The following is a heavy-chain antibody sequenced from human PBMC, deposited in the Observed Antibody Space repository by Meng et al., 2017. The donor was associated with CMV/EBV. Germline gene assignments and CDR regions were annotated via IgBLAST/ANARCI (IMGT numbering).Heavy chain of an antibody. CDR2: ISSSGSTI. Sequence: SLKISCAASGFTFSDYYMSWIRQAPGKGLEWVSYISSSGSTIYYADSVKGRFTISRDNAKNSLYLQMNSLRAEDTAVYYCARDRTTGAFDIWGQGTMVTVSS. CDR3: ARDRTTGAFDI. CDR1: GFTFSDYY. V-gene: IGHV3-11*04. J-gene: IGHJ3*02. D-gene: IGHD1-7*01.